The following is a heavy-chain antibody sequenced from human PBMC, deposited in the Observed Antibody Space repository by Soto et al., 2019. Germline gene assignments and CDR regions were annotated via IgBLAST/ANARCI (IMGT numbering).Heavy chain of an antibody. CDR3: ARHSRGIAVAQT. V-gene: IGHV4-39*01. D-gene: IGHD6-19*01. CDR2: IYYSGST. CDR1: GGSISSSSYY. Sequence: QLQLQESGPGLVKPSETLSLTCTVSGGSISSSSYYWGWIRQPPGKGLEWIGSIYYSGSTYYNPSLKSRVTISVDTSKNQFSLKLSSVTAADTAVYYCARHSRGIAVAQTWGQGTLVTVSS. J-gene: IGHJ5*02.